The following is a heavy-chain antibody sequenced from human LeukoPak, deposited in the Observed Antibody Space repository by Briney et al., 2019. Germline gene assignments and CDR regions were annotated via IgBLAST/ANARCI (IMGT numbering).Heavy chain of an antibody. D-gene: IGHD3-22*01. CDR3: ARGSRVIVVVSLTGMDV. J-gene: IGHJ6*02. V-gene: IGHV4-34*01. CDR2: INHSGST. CDR1: GGSFSGYY. Sequence: SETLSLTCAVYGGSFSGYYWSWIRQPPGKGLEWIGEINHSGSTNYNPSLKSRVTISVDTSKNQFSLKLSSVTAADTAVYYCARGSRVIVVVSLTGMDVWGQGTTVTVSS.